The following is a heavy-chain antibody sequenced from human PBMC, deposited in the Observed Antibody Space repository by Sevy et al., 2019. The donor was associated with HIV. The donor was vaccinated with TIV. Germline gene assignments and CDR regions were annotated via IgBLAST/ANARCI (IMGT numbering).Heavy chain of an antibody. CDR1: GFTFDDYA. J-gene: IGHJ1*01. Sequence: GGSMRLSCAASGFTFDDYAMHWVRQAPGKGLEWVSGISWSSGSIGYADSVKCRFTISRDEAKNSLYLQINSLRAEDTALYYCAKDGRIAVGYFQHWGQGTLVTVSS. CDR3: AKDGRIAVGYFQH. D-gene: IGHD6-13*01. CDR2: ISWSSGSI. V-gene: IGHV3-9*01.